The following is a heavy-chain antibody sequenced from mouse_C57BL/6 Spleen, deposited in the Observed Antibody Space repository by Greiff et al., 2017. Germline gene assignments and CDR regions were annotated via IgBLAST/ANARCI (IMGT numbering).Heavy chain of an antibody. D-gene: IGHD1-2*01. V-gene: IGHV1-50*01. CDR1: GSTFTSYW. Sequence: QVQLQQSGAELVQPGASVQLSCKASGSTFTSYWMQWVKQRPGRGLEWIGEIDPSDSYTTSNQKFTGKATFTVDTYSSTAYMQLSILTSEGSAVYYCAPITTNYLDCWGQGTTLTGSS. J-gene: IGHJ2*01. CDR3: APITTNYLDC. CDR2: IDPSDSYT.